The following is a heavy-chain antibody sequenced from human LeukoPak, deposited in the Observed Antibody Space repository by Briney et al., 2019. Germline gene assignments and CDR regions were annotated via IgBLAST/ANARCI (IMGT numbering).Heavy chain of an antibody. D-gene: IGHD3-16*01. V-gene: IGHV4-4*09. CDR2: FSNNGDT. CDR1: NGSISNYH. Sequence: SKTLSLTCTVSNGSISNYHWSWIRQPPGKGLEWIGYFSNNGDTHYSPSLKSRVTMSIDTSKNQFALNLNSVTAADTAVYFCAGFGATGALDYWGQGTLVTVSS. J-gene: IGHJ4*02. CDR3: AGFGATGALDY.